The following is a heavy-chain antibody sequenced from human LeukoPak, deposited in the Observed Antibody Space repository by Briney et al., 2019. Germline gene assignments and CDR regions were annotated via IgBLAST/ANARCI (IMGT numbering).Heavy chain of an antibody. J-gene: IGHJ4*02. CDR1: GFPFCNFW. CDR2: IKSDGSSS. V-gene: IGHV3-74*01. CDR3: VRDLDLGGYSSFEY. Sequence: PGGSLRLSCAASGFPFCNFWMHWVRQGPGKGLVWVSRIKSDGSSSTYADSVKCRFTISRDNAKNSLYLQMNTLRAEDTAVYYCVRDLDLGGYSSFEYWGQGTLVTVSS. D-gene: IGHD4-23*01.